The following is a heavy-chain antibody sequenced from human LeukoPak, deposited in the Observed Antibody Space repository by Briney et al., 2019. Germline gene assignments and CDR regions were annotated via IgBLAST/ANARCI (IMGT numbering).Heavy chain of an antibody. CDR3: ASLTYYDFWSGYYTWNYFDY. Sequence: SVKVSCKASGGTFSSYAISWVRQAPGQGLEWMGGIIPIFGTANYAQKFQGRVTITADVSTSTAYMELSSLRSEDTAVYYCASLTYYDFWSGYYTWNYFDYWGQGTLVTVSS. CDR2: IIPIFGTA. J-gene: IGHJ4*02. D-gene: IGHD3-3*01. V-gene: IGHV1-69*01. CDR1: GGTFSSYA.